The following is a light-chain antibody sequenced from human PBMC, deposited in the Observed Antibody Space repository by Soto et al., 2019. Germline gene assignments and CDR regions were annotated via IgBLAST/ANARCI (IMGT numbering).Light chain of an antibody. CDR3: QQYGRSPRT. Sequence: EIVLTQFPGTLSLSPGERATLSCRASQSVTSSSLAWYQQKVGRAPRVLIYGASNRATGIPDRFSGSGSGTDFTLNITRLEPERFAVYYCQQYGRSPRTFGQGTKVDIK. CDR1: QSVTSSS. J-gene: IGKJ1*01. V-gene: IGKV3-20*01. CDR2: GAS.